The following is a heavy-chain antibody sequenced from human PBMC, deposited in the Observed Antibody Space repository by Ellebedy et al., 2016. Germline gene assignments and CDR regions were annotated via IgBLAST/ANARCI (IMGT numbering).Heavy chain of an antibody. CDR1: GFTFSSYA. V-gene: IGHV3-30-3*01. CDR2: ISYDGSNK. J-gene: IGHJ6*02. D-gene: IGHD1-26*01. Sequence: GESLKISCAASGFTFSSYAMHWVRQAPGKGLEWVAVISYDGSNKYYADSVKGRFTISRDNSKNTLYLQMNSLRAEDTAVYYCARDLGWELPEDVWGQGTTVTVSS. CDR3: ARDLGWELPEDV.